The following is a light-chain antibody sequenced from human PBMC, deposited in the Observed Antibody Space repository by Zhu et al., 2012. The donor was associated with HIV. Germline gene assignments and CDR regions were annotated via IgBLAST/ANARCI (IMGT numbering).Light chain of an antibody. Sequence: IVLTQSPATLSLSPGERATLSCRASQSVSNFLAWYQQKPGQAPRLLIYDASSRATGIPDRFSGSGSGTDFTLTISRLEPEDFAVYYCQQYGSSPQTFGQGTKGGNQT. V-gene: IGKV3-20*01. CDR1: QSVSNF. J-gene: IGKJ1*01. CDR2: DAS. CDR3: QQYGSSPQT.